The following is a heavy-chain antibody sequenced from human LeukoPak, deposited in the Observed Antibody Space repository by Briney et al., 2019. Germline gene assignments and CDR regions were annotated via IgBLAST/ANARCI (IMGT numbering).Heavy chain of an antibody. CDR1: GFTFSSYA. D-gene: IGHD6-13*01. CDR2: ISYDGSNK. J-gene: IGHJ5*02. CDR3: ARAKNSSWLALFDP. Sequence: GRSLRLSCAASGFTFSSYAMHWVRQAPGKGLEWVEVISYDGSNKYYADSVKGRFTISRDNSKNTLYLQMNSLRAEDTAVYYCARAKNSSWLALFDPWGQGTLVTVSS. V-gene: IGHV3-30-3*01.